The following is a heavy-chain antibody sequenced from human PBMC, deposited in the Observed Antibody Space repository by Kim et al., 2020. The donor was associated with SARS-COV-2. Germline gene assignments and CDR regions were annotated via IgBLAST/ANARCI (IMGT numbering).Heavy chain of an antibody. CDR3: ARAGSSTSLNYYFDY. Sequence: SETLSLTCAVSGGSISSSNWWSWVRQPPGKGLEWIGEIYHSGSTNYNPSLKSRVTISVDKSKNQFSLKLSSVTAADTAVYYCARAGSSTSLNYYFDYWGQGTLVTVSS. CDR2: IYHSGST. V-gene: IGHV4-4*02. D-gene: IGHD2-2*01. CDR1: GGSISSSNW. J-gene: IGHJ4*02.